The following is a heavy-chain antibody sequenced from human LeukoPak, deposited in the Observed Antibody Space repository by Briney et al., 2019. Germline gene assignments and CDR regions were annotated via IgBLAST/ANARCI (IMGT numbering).Heavy chain of an antibody. Sequence: GGSLRLSCAASGFTFSSYAMSWVRQAPGKGLEWVGHVKTKTDGGTTDYAAPVKGRFTISRDDSKNTLYLQMNSLKTEDTAVYYCTTGMWIQLWLADYWGQGTLVTVSS. CDR3: TTGMWIQLWLADY. CDR2: VKTKTDGGTT. D-gene: IGHD5-18*01. J-gene: IGHJ4*02. V-gene: IGHV3-15*01. CDR1: GFTFSSYA.